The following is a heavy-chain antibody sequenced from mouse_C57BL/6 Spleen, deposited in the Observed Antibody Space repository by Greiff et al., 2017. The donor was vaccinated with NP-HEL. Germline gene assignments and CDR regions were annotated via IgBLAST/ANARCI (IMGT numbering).Heavy chain of an antibody. CDR1: GFTFSSYA. J-gene: IGHJ4*01. CDR2: ISDGGSYT. V-gene: IGHV5-4*01. D-gene: IGHD2-1*01. CDR3: ARGYGNFYYAMDY. Sequence: EVQRVESGGGLVKPGGSLKLSCAASGFTFSSYAMSWVRQTPEKRLEWVATISDGGSYTYYPDNVKGRFTISRDNAKNNLYLQMSHLKSEDTAMYYCARGYGNFYYAMDYWGQGTSVTVSS.